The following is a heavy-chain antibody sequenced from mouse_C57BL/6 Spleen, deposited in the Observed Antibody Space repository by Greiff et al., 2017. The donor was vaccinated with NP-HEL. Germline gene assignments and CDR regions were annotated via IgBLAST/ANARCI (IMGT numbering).Heavy chain of an antibody. CDR3: ARNYYGSSYGP. J-gene: IGHJ4*01. CDR2: ISSGSSTI. V-gene: IGHV5-17*01. Sequence: DVHLVESGGGLVKPGGSLKLSCAASGFTFSDYGMHWVRQAPEKGLEWVAYISSGSSTIYYADTVKGRFTISRDNAKNTLFLQMTSLRSEDTAMYYCARNYYGSSYGPWGQGTSVTVSS. CDR1: GFTFSDYG. D-gene: IGHD1-1*01.